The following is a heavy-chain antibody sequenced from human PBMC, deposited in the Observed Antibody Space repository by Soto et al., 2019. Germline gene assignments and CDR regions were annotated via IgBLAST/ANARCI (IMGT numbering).Heavy chain of an antibody. CDR1: GFTFSSYG. Sequence: QVQLVESGGGVVQPGRSLRLSCAASGFTFSSYGMHWVRQAPGKGLEWVTVIWYDGSNKHYADSGKGRFTISRDNSKNMVSLQMNSLRVEDTAVYYCARGSPPAYWGQGTLVTVSS. CDR3: ARGSPPAY. J-gene: IGHJ4*02. V-gene: IGHV3-33*01. CDR2: IWYDGSNK.